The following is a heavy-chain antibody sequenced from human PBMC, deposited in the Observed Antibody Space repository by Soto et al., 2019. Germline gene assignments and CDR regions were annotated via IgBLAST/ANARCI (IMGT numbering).Heavy chain of an antibody. J-gene: IGHJ6*02. CDR1: GYTFTSYY. CDR2: INPSGGST. D-gene: IGHD4-4*01. V-gene: IGHV1-46*01. CDR3: ARAGSNYVRLYCYYGMDV. Sequence: ASVKVSCKASGYTFTSYYMHWVRQAPGQGLEWMGIINPSGGSTSYAQKFQGRVTMTRDTSTSTVYMELSSLRSEDTAVYYCARAGSNYVRLYCYYGMDVWGQGTTVTVSS.